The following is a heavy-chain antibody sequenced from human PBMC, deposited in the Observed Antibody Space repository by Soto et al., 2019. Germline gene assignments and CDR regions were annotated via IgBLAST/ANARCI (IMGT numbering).Heavy chain of an antibody. CDR1: GGTFSSYA. CDR3: ARDLSGITGTSRPYYYYGMDV. J-gene: IGHJ6*02. CDR2: IIPIFGTA. Sequence: QVQLVQSGAEVKKPGSSVKVSCKASGGTFSSYAISWVRQAPGQGLEWMGGIIPIFGTANYAQKFQGRVTITADESTSTAYMELSSLRSEDTAVYYGARDLSGITGTSRPYYYYGMDVWGQGTTVTVSS. D-gene: IGHD1-7*01. V-gene: IGHV1-69*01.